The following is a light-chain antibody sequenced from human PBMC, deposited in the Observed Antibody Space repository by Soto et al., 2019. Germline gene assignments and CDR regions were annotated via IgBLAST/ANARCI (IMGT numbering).Light chain of an antibody. CDR2: VNS. Sequence: QSVLTQPPSVSGAPGRGVTTSCTGGGSNIGAGYDVHGYQQLPGTAPKLLIYVNSNRPSGVPDRFSGSKSGTSASLAITGLQAEDEADYYCQSYDSSLSGWVFGGGTKLTVL. V-gene: IGLV1-40*01. J-gene: IGLJ3*02. CDR1: GSNIGAGYD. CDR3: QSYDSSLSGWV.